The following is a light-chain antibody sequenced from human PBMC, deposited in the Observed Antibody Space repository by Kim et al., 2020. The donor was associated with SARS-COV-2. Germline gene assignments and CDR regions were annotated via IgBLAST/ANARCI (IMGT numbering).Light chain of an antibody. Sequence: SASIRDRVTINCRASQCIRNYLAWFQQKTGRAPKSLIYAASNLQSGVPSKFSGSGSGTDFTLTISSLKPEDFATYYCQQYNSYPLTFGGGTKVEI. J-gene: IGKJ4*01. V-gene: IGKV1-16*02. CDR1: QCIRNY. CDR3: QQYNSYPLT. CDR2: AAS.